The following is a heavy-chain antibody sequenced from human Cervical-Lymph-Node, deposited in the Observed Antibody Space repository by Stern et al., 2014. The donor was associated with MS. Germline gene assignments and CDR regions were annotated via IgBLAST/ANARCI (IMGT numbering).Heavy chain of an antibody. CDR3: AHRRAARALNY. Sequence: QITLKESGPTLVKPTQTLTLTCTFSGFSLSTSGVGVGWIRQPPGKALEWLALSYWDDDKRYSPSLKSRLTSTKDTSKNQVVLTMTNMDPVDTAKYYCAHRRAARALNYWGQGTRVTVSS. V-gene: IGHV2-5*02. D-gene: IGHD5-18*01. CDR2: SYWDDDK. J-gene: IGHJ4*02. CDR1: GFSLSTSGVG.